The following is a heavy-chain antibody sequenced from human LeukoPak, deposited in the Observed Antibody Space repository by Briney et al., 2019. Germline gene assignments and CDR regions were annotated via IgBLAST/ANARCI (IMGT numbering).Heavy chain of an antibody. Sequence: GSLRLSCAASGFTFSNAWMNWVRQAPGKGLEWIGEIYHSGTTNYNPSLKSRVTISVDKSKNQFSLKLISVTAADTAVYYCVRDFYGSSSYDGFDIWGQGTMVTVSS. J-gene: IGHJ3*02. CDR3: VRDFYGSSSYDGFDI. V-gene: IGHV4-4*02. D-gene: IGHD3-22*01. CDR2: IYHSGTT. CDR1: GFTFSNAW.